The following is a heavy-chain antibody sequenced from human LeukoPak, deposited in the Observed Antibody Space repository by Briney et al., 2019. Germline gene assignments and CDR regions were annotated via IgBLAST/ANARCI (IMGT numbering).Heavy chain of an antibody. CDR3: ARSSRFRNRFGELLTTMDV. CDR1: GYTFTSNA. CDR2: INTNTGNP. Sequence: ASVKVSCKASGYTFTSNAMTWVRQAPGQGLEWMGWINTNTGNPTYAQGFTGRCVFSLDTSVSTAYLQISSLKAEDTAVYYCARSSRFRNRFGELLTTMDVWGKGTTVTVSS. D-gene: IGHD3-10*01. V-gene: IGHV7-4-1*02. J-gene: IGHJ6*04.